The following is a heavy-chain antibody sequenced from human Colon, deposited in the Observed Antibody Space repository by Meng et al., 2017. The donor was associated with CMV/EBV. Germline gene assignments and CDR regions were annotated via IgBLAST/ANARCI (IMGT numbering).Heavy chain of an antibody. CDR1: GFTFSNYW. Sequence: GESLKISCEASGFTFSNYWMTWLRQAPGRGLELVAHIKEDGSEKYFVGSVKGRFTISRDNAKNSLYLQMNSLRAEDTAVYYCARDPFIKAFDIWGQGTMVTV. CDR3: ARDPFIKAFDI. V-gene: IGHV3-7*01. CDR2: IKEDGSEK. J-gene: IGHJ3*02.